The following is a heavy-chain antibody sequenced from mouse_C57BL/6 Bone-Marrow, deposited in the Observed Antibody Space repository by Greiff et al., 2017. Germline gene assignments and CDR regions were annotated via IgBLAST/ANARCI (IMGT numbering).Heavy chain of an antibody. Sequence: EVQVVESGGGLVKPGGSLKLSCAASGFTFSSYTMSWVRQTPEKRLEWVATISGGGGNTYYPDSVKGRFTISRDNAKNTLYLQMSSLRSEDTVLYYCASPLYYYGSSYSYWYFDVWGTGTTVTVSS. CDR3: ASPLYYYGSSYSYWYFDV. CDR2: ISGGGGNT. D-gene: IGHD1-1*01. V-gene: IGHV5-9*01. J-gene: IGHJ1*03. CDR1: GFTFSSYT.